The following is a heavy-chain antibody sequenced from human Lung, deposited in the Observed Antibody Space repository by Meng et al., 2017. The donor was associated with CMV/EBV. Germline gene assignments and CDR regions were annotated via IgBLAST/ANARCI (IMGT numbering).Heavy chain of an antibody. Sequence: GGSXRFXCAASGFTFSTYAMHWVRQAPGKGLEWVAVISYDGSNKYYADSVKGRFTISRDNSKNTLYLQMNSLRAEDTAVYYCARSREPVVPAAFDDWGQGXLVTVSS. CDR3: ARSREPVVPAAFDD. V-gene: IGHV3-30*04. CDR1: GFTFSTYA. J-gene: IGHJ4*02. CDR2: ISYDGSNK. D-gene: IGHD2-2*01.